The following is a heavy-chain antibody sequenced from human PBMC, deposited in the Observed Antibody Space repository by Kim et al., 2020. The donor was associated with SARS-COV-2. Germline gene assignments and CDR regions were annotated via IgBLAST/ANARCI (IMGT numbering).Heavy chain of an antibody. CDR3: ARDFYGLGSSDWYDVFDY. Sequence: ASVKVSCNASCYTFTSYGISWVRHAPGQVLEWMLWISGNNGNTKYAQKFQGRVTMTTDTSTSTAYMALRSLRSDDTAVYYCARDFYGLGSSDWYDVFDYWGQGTLVTVSS. V-gene: IGHV1-18*01. CDR2: ISGNNGNT. D-gene: IGHD6-19*01. CDR1: CYTFTSYG. J-gene: IGHJ4*02.